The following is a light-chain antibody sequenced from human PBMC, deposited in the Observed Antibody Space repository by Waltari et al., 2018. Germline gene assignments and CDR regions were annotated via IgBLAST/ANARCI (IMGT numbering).Light chain of an antibody. CDR2: KAS. J-gene: IGKJ3*01. V-gene: IGKV1-5*03. CDR1: QSISSW. Sequence: DIQMTQSPSTLSASVGDRVTITCRASQSISSWLAWYQQKPGKAPKLLIYKASSLESGVPDRFSGSGSGTDFTLTISSLQAEDVAVYYCQHYYSIPRTFGPGTKVDIK. CDR3: QHYYSIPRT.